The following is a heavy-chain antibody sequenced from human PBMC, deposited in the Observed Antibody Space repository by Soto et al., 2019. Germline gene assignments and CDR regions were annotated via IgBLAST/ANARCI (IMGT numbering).Heavy chain of an antibody. Sequence: QVQLVQSGAELKKPGASVKVSCKASGYTFTSYNIHWVRQAPGQGLEWVGMSNHRGFFTTYARKFRGRVTMTGDTSTSVVYMELTNLRSEATAIYYCPRSAGPFGELLWFDPWGQGTLGCVSS. V-gene: IGHV1-46*01. CDR1: GYTFTSYN. CDR2: SNHRGFFT. CDR3: PRSAGPFGELLWFDP. J-gene: IGHJ5*02. D-gene: IGHD3-10*01.